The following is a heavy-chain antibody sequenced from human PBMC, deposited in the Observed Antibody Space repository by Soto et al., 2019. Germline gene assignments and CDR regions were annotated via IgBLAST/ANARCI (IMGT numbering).Heavy chain of an antibody. CDR1: GGTFSSYA. V-gene: IGHV1-69*13. CDR2: IIPIFGTA. CDR3: ARWYRTSGSWGCFDY. D-gene: IGHD3-10*01. J-gene: IGHJ4*02. Sequence: SVKVSCKASGGTFSSYAISWVRQAPGQGLEWMGGIIPIFGTANYAQKFQGRVTITADESTSTAYMELSSLRSEDTAVYYCARWYRTSGSWGCFDYWGQGTLVTVSS.